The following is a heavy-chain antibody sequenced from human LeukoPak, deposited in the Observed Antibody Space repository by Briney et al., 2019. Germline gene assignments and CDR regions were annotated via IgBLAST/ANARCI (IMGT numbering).Heavy chain of an antibody. V-gene: IGHV4-30-2*01. CDR1: GGSISSGGYS. Sequence: SQTLSLTCAVSGGSISSGGYSWSWIRQLPGKGLEWIGYIYHSGSTYYNPSLKSRVTISVDRSKNQFSLKLSSVTAADTAVYYCARVKAAAGSLDYWGQGTLVTVSS. D-gene: IGHD6-13*01. CDR2: IYHSGST. CDR3: ARVKAAAGSLDY. J-gene: IGHJ4*02.